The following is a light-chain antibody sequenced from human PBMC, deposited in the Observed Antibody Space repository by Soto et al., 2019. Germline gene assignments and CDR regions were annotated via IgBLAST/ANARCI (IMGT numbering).Light chain of an antibody. CDR2: KAS. CDR3: LQYFRFPIT. J-gene: IGKJ5*01. V-gene: IGKV1-5*03. Sequence: DIQMTQSPSTLSASVGDRVTITCRASQSLSSWLAWYQQKPGKAPKSLIYKASSLESGVPSRFSGSGSWTEFTLTLISLQPDDLPSYYCLQYFRFPITFGQGTRLEIK. CDR1: QSLSSW.